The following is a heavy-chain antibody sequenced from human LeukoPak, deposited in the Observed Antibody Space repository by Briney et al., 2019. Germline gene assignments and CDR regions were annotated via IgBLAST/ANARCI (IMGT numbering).Heavy chain of an antibody. Sequence: SGGSLRLSCAASGFTFSDFVMGWVRQAPGTGLEWVSGISTSGDTTEYADSVKGRFTISRDNSKNTVFLQMNSLRAEDTAVYYCARDREYYYDSSGFDYWGQGTLVTVSS. D-gene: IGHD3-22*01. V-gene: IGHV3-23*01. CDR2: ISTSGDTT. CDR1: GFTFSDFV. CDR3: ARDREYYYDSSGFDY. J-gene: IGHJ4*02.